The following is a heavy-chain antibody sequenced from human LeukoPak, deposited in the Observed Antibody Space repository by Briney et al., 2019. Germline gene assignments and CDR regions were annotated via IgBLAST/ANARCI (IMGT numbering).Heavy chain of an antibody. CDR3: AKDKDSYEALYYFDY. CDR1: GFTFSSYG. Sequence: GGSLRLSCAASGFTFSSYGMHWVRQAPGKGLEWVAVISYDGSNKYYADSVKGRFTISRDNSKNTLYLQMNSLRAEDTAVYYCAKDKDSYEALYYFDYWGQGTLVTASS. J-gene: IGHJ4*02. D-gene: IGHD5-18*01. V-gene: IGHV3-30*18. CDR2: ISYDGSNK.